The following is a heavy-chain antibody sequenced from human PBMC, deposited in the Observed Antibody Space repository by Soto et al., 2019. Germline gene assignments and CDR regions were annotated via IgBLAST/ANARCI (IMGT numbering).Heavy chain of an antibody. D-gene: IGHD3-10*01. CDR1: VGSITNYY. CDR2: INYDGYS. J-gene: IGHJ6*02. CDR3: ARHGFGPLHGLVDV. V-gene: IGHV4-59*08. Sequence: QVQLQESGPGLVKPSETLSLTCTVSVGSITNYYCSWFRQPPGKGLEWIGYINYDGYSAYNLSLKRRVTLSMDASKTQSALMLESGTATDTAVYYCARHGFGPLHGLVDVWGPGTTVIVSS.